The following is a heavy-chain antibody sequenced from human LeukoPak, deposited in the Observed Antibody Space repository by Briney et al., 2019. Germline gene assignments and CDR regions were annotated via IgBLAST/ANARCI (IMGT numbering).Heavy chain of an antibody. D-gene: IGHD3-10*01. Sequence: GGSLRLSCAASGFTFSSYAMSWVRQAPGKGLEWVSAISGSGGSTYYADSVKGRLTISRDNSENTLYLQMNSLRAEDTAVYYCAKDKGRTMVRGSFDYWGQGTLVTVSS. J-gene: IGHJ4*02. CDR2: ISGSGGST. V-gene: IGHV3-23*01. CDR3: AKDKGRTMVRGSFDY. CDR1: GFTFSSYA.